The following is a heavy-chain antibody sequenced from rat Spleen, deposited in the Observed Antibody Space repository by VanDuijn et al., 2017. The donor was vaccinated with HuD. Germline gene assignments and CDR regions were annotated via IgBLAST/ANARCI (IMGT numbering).Heavy chain of an antibody. V-gene: IGHV5-29*01. CDR2: ISFDGTAT. J-gene: IGHJ3*01. CDR1: GFTFSNYG. Sequence: EVQLVESGGGLVQPGRSLKLSCAASGFTFSNYGMAWVRQAPTKGPEWVASISFDGTATYYRDSVRGRFTISRDDTKSSLYLQMNSLRSEDTATYFCTTENYWFAYWGQGTLVTVSP. CDR3: TTENYWFAY.